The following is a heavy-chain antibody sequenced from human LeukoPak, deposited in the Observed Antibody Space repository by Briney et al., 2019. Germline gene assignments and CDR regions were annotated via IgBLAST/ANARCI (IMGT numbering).Heavy chain of an antibody. CDR3: AREMTIITYSFDS. D-gene: IGHD5-24*01. CDR1: GFTFSSYA. CDR2: ISETGGTI. Sequence: GGSLRLSCAASGFTFSSYAMSWVRQAPGKELEWVSAISETGGTIHYADSVRGRFTISRDNSKNTLYLQMNSLRAEDTAVYYCAREMTIITYSFDSWGQGTLVTVSS. J-gene: IGHJ4*02. V-gene: IGHV3-23*01.